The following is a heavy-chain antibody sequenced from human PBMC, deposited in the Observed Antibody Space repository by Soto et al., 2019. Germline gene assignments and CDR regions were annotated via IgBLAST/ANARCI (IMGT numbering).Heavy chain of an antibody. V-gene: IGHV1-18*01. CDR3: ARRPITIFGVVTWFDP. CDR1: GYTFTSYG. CDR2: ISAYNGNT. J-gene: IGHJ5*02. D-gene: IGHD3-3*01. Sequence: ASVKVSCKASGYTFTSYGISWVRQAPGQGLEWMGWISAYNGNTNYAQKLQGRVTMTTDTSTSTAYMELRSLTSDDTAVYYCARRPITIFGVVTWFDPWGQGTLVTVSS.